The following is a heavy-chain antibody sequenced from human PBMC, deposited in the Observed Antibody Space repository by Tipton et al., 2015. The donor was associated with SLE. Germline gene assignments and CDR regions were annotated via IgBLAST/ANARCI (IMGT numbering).Heavy chain of an antibody. V-gene: IGHV1-69*09. D-gene: IGHD1-26*01. Sequence: QVQLVQSGPEVKKPGSSVKVSCKASGGTFSSYTISWVRQAPGQGLEWMGRIIPILGIANYAQKFQGRVTITADKSTSTAYMELSSLRSVDTAVYYCARVGGGSYYFDYWGQGTLVTVSS. CDR2: IIPILGIA. CDR1: GGTFSSYT. CDR3: ARVGGGSYYFDY. J-gene: IGHJ4*02.